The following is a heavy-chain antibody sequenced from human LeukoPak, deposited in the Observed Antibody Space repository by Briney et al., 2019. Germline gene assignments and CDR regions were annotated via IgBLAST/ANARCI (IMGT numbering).Heavy chain of an antibody. V-gene: IGHV5-51*01. CDR2: IYPGDSDT. Sequence: GESLQISCKGSGYSFTSYWIGWVRQMPGKGLEWMGIIYPGDSDTRYSPSFQGQVTISPDKSISTAYLQWSSLKASDTAMYYCARKIEYSSSPDAFDIWGQGTMVTVSS. J-gene: IGHJ3*02. D-gene: IGHD6-6*01. CDR3: ARKIEYSSSPDAFDI. CDR1: GYSFTSYW.